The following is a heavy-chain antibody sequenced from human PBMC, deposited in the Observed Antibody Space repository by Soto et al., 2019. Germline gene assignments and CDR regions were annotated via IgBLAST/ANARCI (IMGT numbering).Heavy chain of an antibody. CDR2: ISYDGSNK. D-gene: IGHD5-12*01. CDR1: GFTFSSYG. CDR3: AKATLHSGYDSRYFDY. V-gene: IGHV3-30*18. Sequence: GGSLRLSCAASGFTFSSYGMHWVRQAPGKGLEWVAVISYDGSNKYYADSVKGRFTISRDNSKNTLYLQMNSLRAEDTAVYYCAKATLHSGYDSRYFDYWGQGTLVTVSS. J-gene: IGHJ4*02.